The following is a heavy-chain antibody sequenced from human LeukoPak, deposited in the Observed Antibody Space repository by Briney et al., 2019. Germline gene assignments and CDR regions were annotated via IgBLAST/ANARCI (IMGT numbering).Heavy chain of an antibody. V-gene: IGHV3-21*01. J-gene: IGHJ6*02. CDR1: GFTFSSYS. CDR3: ATRPTEYCSSTSCFWTNYYYYHYGMDV. Sequence: GGSLRLSCAASGFTFSSYSMNWVRQAPGKGLEWVSSISSSSSYIYYADSVKGRFTISRDNAKNSLYLQMNSLRAEDTAVYYCATRPTEYCSSTSCFWTNYYYYHYGMDVWGQGTTVTVSS. D-gene: IGHD2-2*01. CDR2: ISSSSSYI.